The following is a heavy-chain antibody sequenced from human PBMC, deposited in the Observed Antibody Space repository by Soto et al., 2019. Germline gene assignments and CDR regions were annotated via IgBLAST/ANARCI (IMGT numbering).Heavy chain of an antibody. CDR2: ISYDGSNK. J-gene: IGHJ6*02. D-gene: IGHD6-6*01. CDR1: GFTFSSYG. CDR3: AKDRVGIAARPWGYYYYYGMDV. Sequence: QVQLVESGGGVVQPGRSLRLSCAASGFTFSSYGMHWVRQAPGKGLEWVAVISYDGSNKYYADSVKGRFTISRDNSKNTLYLQMNSLRAEDTAVYYCAKDRVGIAARPWGYYYYYGMDVWGQGTTVTVSS. V-gene: IGHV3-30*18.